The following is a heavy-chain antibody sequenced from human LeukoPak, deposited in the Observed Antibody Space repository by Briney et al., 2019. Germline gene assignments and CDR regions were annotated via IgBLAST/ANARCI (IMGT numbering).Heavy chain of an antibody. V-gene: IGHV3-74*01. J-gene: IGHJ4*02. CDR3: VRGLGSYQFDY. CDR2: LNGDENTI. D-gene: IGHD2-2*01. Sequence: GGSLRLSCAASGFTFSSYAMSWVRQAPGKGLVWVSHLNGDENTITYADSVKGRFTISRDNAKNTLYLQMNSLRAEDTAVYYCVRGLGSYQFDYWGQGTLVTVAS. CDR1: GFTFSSYA.